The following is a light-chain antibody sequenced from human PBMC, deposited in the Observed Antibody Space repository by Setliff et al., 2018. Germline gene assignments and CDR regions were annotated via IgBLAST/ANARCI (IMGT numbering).Light chain of an antibody. V-gene: IGLV2-14*03. Sequence: SALTQPASVSGSPGQSITISCIGSSRDVGSYDFVSWYQQHPGKAPKLIIYDVTGRPSGVSDRFSGSKSGNTASLTISGLQAEDEADYYCSSYTTSNTYVFGTGTKVTGL. J-gene: IGLJ1*01. CDR2: DVT. CDR1: SRDVGSYDF. CDR3: SSYTTSNTYV.